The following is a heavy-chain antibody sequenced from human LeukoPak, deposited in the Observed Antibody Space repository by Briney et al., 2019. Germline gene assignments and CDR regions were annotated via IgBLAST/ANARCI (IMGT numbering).Heavy chain of an antibody. CDR2: IYYSGST. V-gene: IGHV4-61*01. CDR3: ARWGWGSALDI. J-gene: IGHJ3*02. CDR1: GYSISSGYY. D-gene: IGHD2-8*02. Sequence: SGTLSLTCTVSGYSISSGYYWGWIRQPPGKGLEYIGYIYYSGSTKYNPSLRSRVIISVDTFKNQFSLKLTSVSAADTAVYYCARWGWGSALDIWGQGTMVTVSS.